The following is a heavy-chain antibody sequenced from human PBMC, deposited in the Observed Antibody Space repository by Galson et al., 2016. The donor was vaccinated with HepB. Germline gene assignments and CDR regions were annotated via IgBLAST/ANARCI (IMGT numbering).Heavy chain of an antibody. J-gene: IGHJ6*02. CDR3: ARLPLLYFGKDV. CDR1: GGSISSSDFH. V-gene: IGHV4-39*01. D-gene: IGHD2-15*01. CDR2: VSYGGDA. Sequence: SETLSLTCTVFGGSISSSDFHWGWIRQPPGMGLEWIGTVSYGGDAYYSPSLRSRVTVSVDRSKSQVSLRLTSVTAADTALYFCARLPLLYFGKDVWGQGTTVTVSS.